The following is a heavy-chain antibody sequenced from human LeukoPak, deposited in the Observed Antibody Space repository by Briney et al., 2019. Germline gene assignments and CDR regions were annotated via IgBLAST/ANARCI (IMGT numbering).Heavy chain of an antibody. D-gene: IGHD4-23*01. Sequence: ASVKVSCKASGYTFTSYGISWVRQAPGQGLEWMGWISAYNGNTNYAQKLQGRVTMTTDTSTSTAYMELRSPRSDDTAVYYCARDYPMGGGKEGFDYWGQGTLVTVSS. J-gene: IGHJ4*02. V-gene: IGHV1-18*01. CDR3: ARDYPMGGGKEGFDY. CDR2: ISAYNGNT. CDR1: GYTFTSYG.